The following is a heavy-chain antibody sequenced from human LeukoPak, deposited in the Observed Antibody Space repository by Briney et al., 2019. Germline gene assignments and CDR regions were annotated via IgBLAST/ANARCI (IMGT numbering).Heavy chain of an antibody. CDR3: ARDCNWYKGDYFDY. CDR2: IYTSGST. CDR1: GGSINSGSYY. V-gene: IGHV4-61*02. D-gene: IGHD1/OR15-1a*01. J-gene: IGHJ4*02. Sequence: SQTLSLTCTVSGGSINSGSYYWTWIRQPAGKGLEWIGRIYTSGSTYYNPSLKSRLTISMDTSKNHFSLMLTSVIAADTAVYYCARDCNWYKGDYFDYWGQGALVTVSS.